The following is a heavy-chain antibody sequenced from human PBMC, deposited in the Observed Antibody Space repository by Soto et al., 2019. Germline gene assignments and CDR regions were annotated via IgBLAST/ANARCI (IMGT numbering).Heavy chain of an antibody. J-gene: IGHJ4*02. D-gene: IGHD6-13*01. Sequence: GESLKISCQGSGYSVTNFYITWVRQMPGKGLEWMGRIDPSDSYTHYNPSFQGHVTITVDKSISTAYLQWSSLKASDTAMYYCARLQAAAGDNDLTFDYWGQGTLVTVSS. V-gene: IGHV5-10-1*01. CDR3: ARLQAAAGDNDLTFDY. CDR2: IDPSDSYT. CDR1: GYSVTNFY.